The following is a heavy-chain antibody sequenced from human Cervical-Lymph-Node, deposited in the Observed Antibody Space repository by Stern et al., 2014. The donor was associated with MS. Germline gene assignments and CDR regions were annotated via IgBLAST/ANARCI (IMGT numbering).Heavy chain of an antibody. CDR1: GGTFSSYA. CDR3: ARDRDGSGGSCYEPLPLYYYGMDV. CDR2: IIPIFGTA. Sequence: QVQLVQSGAEVKKPGSSVKVSCKASGGTFSSYAISWVRQAPGQGLEWMGGIIPIFGTANYAQNFQGRVTITADESTSTAYMELSSLRSEDTAVYYCARDRDGSGGSCYEPLPLYYYGMDVWGQGTTVTVSS. J-gene: IGHJ6*02. D-gene: IGHD2-15*01. V-gene: IGHV1-69*01.